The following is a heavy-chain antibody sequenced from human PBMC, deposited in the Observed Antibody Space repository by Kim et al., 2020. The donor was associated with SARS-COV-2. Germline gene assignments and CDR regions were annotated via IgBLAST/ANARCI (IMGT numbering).Heavy chain of an antibody. Sequence: SLKSRVTIAVDTSKNQFSLKLSSVTAADTAVYYCARGRMIVVVTPDAFDIWGQGTMVTVSS. V-gene: IGHV4-31*02. J-gene: IGHJ3*02. CDR3: ARGRMIVVVTPDAFDI. D-gene: IGHD3-22*01.